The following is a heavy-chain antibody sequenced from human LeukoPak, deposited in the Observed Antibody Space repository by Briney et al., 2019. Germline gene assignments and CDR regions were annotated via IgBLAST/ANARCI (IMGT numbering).Heavy chain of an antibody. D-gene: IGHD4-23*01. CDR1: GGSISSSSYY. V-gene: IGHV4-39*01. Sequence: SETVSLTCTVSGGSISSSSYYWGWIRQPPGKGLEWIGSIYYSGTTYYNPSLKSRVTISVDTSKNQFSLKLSSVTAADTAVYYCGRRSSYGGNSGSDYWGQGTLVTVSS. CDR3: GRRSSYGGNSGSDY. J-gene: IGHJ4*02. CDR2: IYYSGTT.